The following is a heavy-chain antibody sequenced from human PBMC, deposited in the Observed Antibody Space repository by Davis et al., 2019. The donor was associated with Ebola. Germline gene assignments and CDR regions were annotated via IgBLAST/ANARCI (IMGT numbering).Heavy chain of an antibody. CDR1: GFTFSSYW. V-gene: IGHV3-74*01. CDR3: ARDGRSVTTLVIYYYYYGMDV. D-gene: IGHD4-23*01. J-gene: IGHJ6*02. Sequence: GESLKISCAASGFTFSSYWMHWVRQAPGKGLVWVSRINSDGSSTSYADSVKGRFTISRDNAKNTLYLQMNSLRAEDTAVYYCARDGRSVTTLVIYYYYYGMDVWGQGTTVTVSS. CDR2: INSDGSST.